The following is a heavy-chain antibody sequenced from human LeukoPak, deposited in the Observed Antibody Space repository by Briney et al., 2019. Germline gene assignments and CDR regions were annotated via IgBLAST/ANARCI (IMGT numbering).Heavy chain of an antibody. V-gene: IGHV3-23*01. Sequence: GGSLRLSCAASGFTFSNYWMSWVRQAPGKGLEWVSVISVSGSSTYYADSVKGRFTISRDNSKNTLYLQMNSLRAEDTAVYYCAKSGSYFEYYYFYMDVWGKGTTVAISS. D-gene: IGHD1-26*01. CDR1: GFTFSNYW. J-gene: IGHJ6*03. CDR3: AKSGSYFEYYYFYMDV. CDR2: ISVSGSST.